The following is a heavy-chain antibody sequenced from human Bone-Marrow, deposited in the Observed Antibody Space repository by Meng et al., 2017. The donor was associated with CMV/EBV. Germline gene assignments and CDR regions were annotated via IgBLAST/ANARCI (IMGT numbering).Heavy chain of an antibody. Sequence: GESLKISCAASGFTFSDYYMSWIRQAPGKGLEWVSYISSNSSTIYYADSVKGRFTISRDNAKNSLYLQMNSLRAEDTAVYSCARAPRVRGVTSGMEVWGQGTTVTVSS. CDR1: GFTFSDYY. D-gene: IGHD3-10*01. CDR2: ISSNSSTI. J-gene: IGHJ6*02. CDR3: ARAPRVRGVTSGMEV. V-gene: IGHV3-11*04.